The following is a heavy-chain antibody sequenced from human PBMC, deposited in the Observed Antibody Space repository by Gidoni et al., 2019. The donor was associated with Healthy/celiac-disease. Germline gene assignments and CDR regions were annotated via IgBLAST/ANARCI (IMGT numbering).Heavy chain of an antibody. J-gene: IGHJ6*02. Sequence: QVQLVQSGAEVKKPGSSVKVSCKASGGTFSSYPISWVRQAPGQGLEWMGRIIPILGIANYAQKFQGRVTITADKSTSTAYMELSSLRSEDTAVYYCARWSIPHSSGSYYNEYGMDVWGQGTTVTVSS. CDR1: GGTFSSYP. D-gene: IGHD3-10*01. V-gene: IGHV1-69*02. CDR3: ARWSIPHSSGSYYNEYGMDV. CDR2: IIPILGIA.